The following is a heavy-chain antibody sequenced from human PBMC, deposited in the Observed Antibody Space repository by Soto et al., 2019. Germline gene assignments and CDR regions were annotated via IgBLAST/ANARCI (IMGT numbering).Heavy chain of an antibody. D-gene: IGHD2-2*03. CDR1: GFTFSTYP. CDR3: SRVGGGRSWSDGFYFDF. V-gene: IGHV3-49*03. CDR2: IRTKTSGATV. Sequence: GGSLRLSCSASGFTFSTYPISWFRQAPGRGLEWVGFIRTKTSGATVEYAASVKGRFTISRDDTKGIASLQVSSLYAEDTAIYYCSRVGGGRSWSDGFYFDFWGQGTQVTVS. J-gene: IGHJ4*02.